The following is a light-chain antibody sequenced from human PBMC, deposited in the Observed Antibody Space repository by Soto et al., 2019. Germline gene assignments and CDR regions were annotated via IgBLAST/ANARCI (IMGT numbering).Light chain of an antibody. V-gene: IGKV1-39*01. CDR3: QQYETYLKT. J-gene: IGKJ1*01. CDR1: QSISSY. Sequence: DIQMTQSPSSLSASVGDRVTITCRASQSISSYLNWYQQKPGKAPKLLIYAASSLQSGVPSRFSGSGSGTEFTLTISRVQPEDFATYYCQQYETYLKTFGQGTKVDI. CDR2: AAS.